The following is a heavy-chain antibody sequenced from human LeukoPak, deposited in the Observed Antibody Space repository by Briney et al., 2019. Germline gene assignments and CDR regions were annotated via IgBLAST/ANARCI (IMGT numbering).Heavy chain of an antibody. V-gene: IGHV3-11*05. Sequence: GGSLRLSCAASGFTFSYYYMSWIRQAPGKGLEYISYISSRSSYTNYADSVKGRFTISRDNAKNSLYLQMNSLRAEDTAVYYCARDVRWSGSYYGGVDYWGQGTLVTVSS. CDR1: GFTFSYYY. CDR3: ARDVRWSGSYYGGVDY. D-gene: IGHD1-26*01. J-gene: IGHJ4*02. CDR2: ISSRSSYT.